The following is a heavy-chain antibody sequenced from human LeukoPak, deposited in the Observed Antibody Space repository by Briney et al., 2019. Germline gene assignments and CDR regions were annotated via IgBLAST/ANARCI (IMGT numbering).Heavy chain of an antibody. V-gene: IGHV4-59*01. CDR1: GGSISSYY. CDR3: ARTRGYSYDPSLDFDY. D-gene: IGHD5-18*01. J-gene: IGHJ4*02. Sequence: SETLSLTCTVSGGSISSYYWSWIRQPPGKGLEWIGYFSYSGSTNYNPSLKSRVTISVDTSKNQFSLKLSSVTAADTAVYYCARTRGYSYDPSLDFDYWGQGTLVTVSS. CDR2: FSYSGST.